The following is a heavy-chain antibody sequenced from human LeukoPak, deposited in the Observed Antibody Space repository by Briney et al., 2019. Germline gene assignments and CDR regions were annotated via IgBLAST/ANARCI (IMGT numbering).Heavy chain of an antibody. D-gene: IGHD1-7*01. CDR3: AREDDWNYEDY. CDR2: IKQGGSEK. V-gene: IGHV3-7*01. CDR1: GFTFSNYW. J-gene: IGHJ4*02. Sequence: GGSLRLSCAASGFTFSNYWMSWVRQAPGKGLEWVANIKQGGSEKYYVNSVKGRFTISRDNAKNSLYLQMNSLRAEDTAIYYCAREDDWNYEDYWGQGTLVTVSS.